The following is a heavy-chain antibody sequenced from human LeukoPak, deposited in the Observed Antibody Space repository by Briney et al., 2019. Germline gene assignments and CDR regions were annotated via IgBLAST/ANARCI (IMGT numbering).Heavy chain of an antibody. D-gene: IGHD3-9*01. Sequence: PGGSLRLSCAASGFTFSSYAMSWVRQAPGKGLEWVSAISGSGGSTYYADSVKGRFTISRDNSKNTLYLQMNSLRAEDTAVYYCAKVPYYDILTGYPIGYFDYWGQGTLVTVSS. CDR3: AKVPYYDILTGYPIGYFDY. V-gene: IGHV3-23*01. J-gene: IGHJ4*02. CDR1: GFTFSSYA. CDR2: ISGSGGST.